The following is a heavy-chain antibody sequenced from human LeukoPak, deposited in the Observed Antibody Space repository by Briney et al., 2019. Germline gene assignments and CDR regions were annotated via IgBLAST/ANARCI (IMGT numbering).Heavy chain of an antibody. CDR3: AYSSGYHDY. Sequence: SETLSLTCTVSGGSISSSSYYWGWIRQPPGKGLEWTGSIYYSGSTYYSPSLKSRVTISVDTSKNQFSLKLSSVTAADTAVYYCAYSSGYHDYWGQGTLVTVSS. D-gene: IGHD3-3*01. CDR2: IYYSGST. V-gene: IGHV4-39*01. CDR1: GGSISSSSYY. J-gene: IGHJ4*02.